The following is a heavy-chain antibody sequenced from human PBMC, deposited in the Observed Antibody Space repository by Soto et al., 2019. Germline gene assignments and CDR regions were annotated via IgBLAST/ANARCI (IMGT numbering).Heavy chain of an antibody. V-gene: IGHV3-11*06. CDR1: GFTFSDYY. CDR3: AREAESSGSYYEGWFDP. J-gene: IGHJ5*02. CDR2: ISSSSSYT. Sequence: GGSLRLSCAASGFTFSDYYMSWIRQAPGKGLEWVSYISSSSSYTNYADSVKGRFTISRDNAKNSLYLQMNSLRAEDTAVYYCAREAESSGSYYEGWFDPWGQGTLVTVSS. D-gene: IGHD1-26*01.